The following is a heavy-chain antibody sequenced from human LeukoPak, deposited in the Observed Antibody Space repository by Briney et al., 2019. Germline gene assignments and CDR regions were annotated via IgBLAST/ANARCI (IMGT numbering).Heavy chain of an antibody. Sequence: GASVKVSCKASGYTFTSYGISWVRQATGQGLEWMGWMNPNSGNTGYAQKLQGRVTMTTDTSTSTAYMELRSLRSDDTAVYYCARAPASSGSHAGGYWGQGTLVTVSS. D-gene: IGHD3-10*01. CDR1: GYTFTSYG. V-gene: IGHV1-18*01. CDR3: ARAPASSGSHAGGY. J-gene: IGHJ4*02. CDR2: MNPNSGNT.